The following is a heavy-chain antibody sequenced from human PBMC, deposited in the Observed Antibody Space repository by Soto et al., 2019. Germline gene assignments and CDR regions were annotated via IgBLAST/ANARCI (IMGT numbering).Heavy chain of an antibody. D-gene: IGHD1-26*01. Sequence: ASETLSLTCVVSDYSISSDFYWGWIREPPGKGLEWIGSIYHSGTTYYNPSLRSRLTISVDTSKNQFSLMLSSVTAADTALYYCVRIGRQSQTFYSWFDSWGQGSLVTVSS. CDR2: IYHSGTT. CDR1: DYSISSDFY. J-gene: IGHJ5*01. V-gene: IGHV4-38-2*01. CDR3: VRIGRQSQTFYSWFDS.